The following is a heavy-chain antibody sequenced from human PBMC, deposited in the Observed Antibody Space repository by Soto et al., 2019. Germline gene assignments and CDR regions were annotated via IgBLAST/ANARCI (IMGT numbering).Heavy chain of an antibody. CDR1: GFTFSSYA. D-gene: IGHD3-22*01. CDR2: ISYDGSNK. CDR3: ARDADYYDSSGEELPEYFQH. V-gene: IGHV3-30-3*01. J-gene: IGHJ1*01. Sequence: QVQLVESGGGVVQPGRSLRLSCAASGFTFSSYAMHWVRQAPGKGLEWVAVISYDGSNKYYADSVKGQFTISRDNSKNTLYLQMNSLRAEDTAVYYCARDADYYDSSGEELPEYFQHWGQGTLVTVSS.